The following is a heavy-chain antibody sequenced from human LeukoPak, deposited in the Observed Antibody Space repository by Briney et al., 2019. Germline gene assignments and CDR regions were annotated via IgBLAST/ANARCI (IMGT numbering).Heavy chain of an antibody. CDR2: INPNSGGT. CDR3: ARDKQLVRRPGPIDY. V-gene: IGHV1-2*06. CDR1: GYTFTGYY. D-gene: IGHD6-6*01. J-gene: IGHJ4*02. Sequence: GASVKVSCKASGYTFTGYYMHWVRQAPGQGLEWMGRINPNSGGTNYAQKFQGRVTMTRDTSISTAYVELSRLRSDDTAVYYCARDKQLVRRPGPIDYWGQGTLVTVSS.